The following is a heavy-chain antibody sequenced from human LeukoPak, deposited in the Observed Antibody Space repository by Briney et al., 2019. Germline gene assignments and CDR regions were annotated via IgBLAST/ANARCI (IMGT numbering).Heavy chain of an antibody. J-gene: IGHJ4*02. CDR3: ARDGSGSYSYFDY. D-gene: IGHD3-10*01. CDR2: IYTSGST. CDR1: GGSISSGSYY. V-gene: IGHV4-61*02. Sequence: SETLSLTCTVSGGSISSGSYYWSWIRQPAGKGLEWIGRIYTSGSTNYNPSLKSRVTISVDTSKNQFSLKLSSVTAADTAVYYCARDGSGSYSYFDYWGQGTLVTVSS.